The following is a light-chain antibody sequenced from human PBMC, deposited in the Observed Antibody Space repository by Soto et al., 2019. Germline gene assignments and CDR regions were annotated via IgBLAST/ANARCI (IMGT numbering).Light chain of an antibody. J-gene: IGKJ5*01. V-gene: IGKV3D-20*02. CDR2: GAS. Sequence: EIVSPQSPGTLSLSPGESAPLSCRASPSVISTYLAWSQKNAGQHPRILIYGASSRAAGIPARFSGSGSGTDFNLTISRLETEDFAIYECQHRSDWPITFGQGTRLEIK. CDR3: QHRSDWPIT. CDR1: PSVISTY.